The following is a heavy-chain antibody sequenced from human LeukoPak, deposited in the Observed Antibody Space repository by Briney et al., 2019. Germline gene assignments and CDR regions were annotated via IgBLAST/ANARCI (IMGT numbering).Heavy chain of an antibody. V-gene: IGHV4-61*02. J-gene: IGHJ6*03. CDR2: IYTSGST. CDR1: GGSISSGSYY. CDR3: ARVKLYYMDV. Sequence: SETLSLTCAVSGGSISSGSYYWSWIRQPAGKGLEWIGRIYTSGSTNYNPSLKSRVTISVDTSKNQFSLKLSSVTAADTAVYYCARVKLYYMDVWGKGTTVTISS.